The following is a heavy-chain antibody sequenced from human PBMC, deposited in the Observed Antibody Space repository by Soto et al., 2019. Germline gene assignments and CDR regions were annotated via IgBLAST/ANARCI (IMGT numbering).Heavy chain of an antibody. J-gene: IGHJ4*02. V-gene: IGHV4-34*01. CDR2: INHSGST. D-gene: IGHD2-2*01. CDR1: GGSFSGYY. Sequence: SSETLSLTCAVYGGSFSGYYWSWIRQPPGKGLEWIGEINHSGSTNYNPSLKSRVTISVDTSKNQFSLKLSSVTAADTAVYYCARGRRRYCSSTSCQQVLDYWGQGTLVTVSS. CDR3: ARGRRRYCSSTSCQQVLDY.